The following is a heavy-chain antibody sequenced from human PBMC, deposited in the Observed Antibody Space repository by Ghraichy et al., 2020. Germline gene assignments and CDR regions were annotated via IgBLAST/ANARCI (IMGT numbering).Heavy chain of an antibody. J-gene: IGHJ4*02. V-gene: IGHV3-23*01. CDR2: ISASGWST. D-gene: IGHD1-26*01. Sequence: LSLTCAASRVTFSNYAMSWVRQAPGMGLEWVSAISASGWSTYYADSVKGRFTISRDNPENTLYLQMNSLRAEDTAVYYCAKHGTVGATSGSGYFDYWGQGTLVTVSS. CDR1: RVTFSNYA. CDR3: AKHGTVGATSGSGYFDY.